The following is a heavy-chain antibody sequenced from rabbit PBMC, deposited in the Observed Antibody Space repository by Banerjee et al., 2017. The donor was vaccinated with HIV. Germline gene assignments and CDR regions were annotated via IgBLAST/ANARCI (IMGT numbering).Heavy chain of an antibody. Sequence: QEQLKESGGGLVQPGRSLKLSCKASGFDFSSYYMSWVRQAPGKGLEWIGVIYPGDGRTYYASWVNGRFTISRSTSLNTVTLQMTSLTAADTATYFCARRYVNYLGYYFNLWGQGTLVTVS. V-gene: IGHV1S47*01. CDR2: IYPGDGRT. J-gene: IGHJ4*01. D-gene: IGHD7-1*01. CDR3: ARRYVNYLGYYFNL. CDR1: GFDFSSYY.